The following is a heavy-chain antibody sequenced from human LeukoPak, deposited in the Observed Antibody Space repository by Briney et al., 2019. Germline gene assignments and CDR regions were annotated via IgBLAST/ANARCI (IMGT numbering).Heavy chain of an antibody. J-gene: IGHJ6*04. D-gene: IGHD3-10*02. V-gene: IGHV3-30*02. CDR2: IRSDGSNK. CDR1: GFTFSSFG. CDR3: AELGITMIGGV. Sequence: GGSLRLSCAASGFTFSSFGMHWVRQAPGKGLEWVAFIRSDGSNKYYADSVKGRFTISRDNAKNSLYLQMNSLRAEDTAVYYCAELGITMIGGVWGKGTTVTISS.